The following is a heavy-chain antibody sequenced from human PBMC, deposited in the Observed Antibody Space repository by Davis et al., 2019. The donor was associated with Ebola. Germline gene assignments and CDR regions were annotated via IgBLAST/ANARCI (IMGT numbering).Heavy chain of an antibody. D-gene: IGHD3-9*01. CDR2: LSSSSGFI. Sequence: PGGSLRLSCSASGFLFSSYTMNWVRQAPGKGLEWVSLLSSSSGFIYYADSVKGRFTISRDNGKNSLHLQMNSLRAEDTAVYYCVRAQETYHLLTGFYDKLYFDFWGQGVLVTVSS. V-gene: IGHV3-21*01. CDR1: GFLFSSYT. J-gene: IGHJ4*02. CDR3: VRAQETYHLLTGFYDKLYFDF.